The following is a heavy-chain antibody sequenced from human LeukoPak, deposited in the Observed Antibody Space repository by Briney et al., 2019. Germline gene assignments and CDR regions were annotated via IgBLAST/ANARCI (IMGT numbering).Heavy chain of an antibody. CDR3: AKRGSNTWSDFDY. Sequence: PSQTLSLTCTVSGGSISSGGYYWSWIRQPPGKGLEWIGYIYHSGSTYYNPSLKSRVTISVDRSKNQFSLKLSSVTAADTAVYYCAKRGSNTWSDFDYWGQGTLVTVSS. CDR2: IYHSGST. CDR1: GGSISSGGYY. J-gene: IGHJ4*02. D-gene: IGHD6-13*01. V-gene: IGHV4-30-2*01.